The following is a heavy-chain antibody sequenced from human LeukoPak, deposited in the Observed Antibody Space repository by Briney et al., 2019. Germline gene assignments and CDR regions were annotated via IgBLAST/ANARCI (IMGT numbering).Heavy chain of an antibody. Sequence: ASVKVSCKASGYTFTSYYMHWVRQAPGQGLEWMGIINPSGGSTSYAQKFQGRVTMTRDTPTSTVYMELSSLRSEDTAVYYCARSDFWSGYYTGNFDYWGQGTLVTVSS. CDR3: ARSDFWSGYYTGNFDY. V-gene: IGHV1-46*01. J-gene: IGHJ4*02. CDR1: GYTFTSYY. CDR2: INPSGGST. D-gene: IGHD3-3*01.